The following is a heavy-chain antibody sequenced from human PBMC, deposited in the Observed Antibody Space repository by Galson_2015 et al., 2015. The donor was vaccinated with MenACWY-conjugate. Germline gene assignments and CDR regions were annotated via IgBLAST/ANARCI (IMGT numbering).Heavy chain of an antibody. CDR1: GFPFGTYW. J-gene: IGHJ4*02. CDR3: VRPIMTFAAVRSLDY. Sequence: SLRLSCAASGFPFGTYWMTWVRQAPGKGLEWVANIKYDGSEQYYGDSVRGRLIISRDNANNSLFLQMNSLRPEDTAVYYCVRPIMTFAAVRSLDYRGQGTVVTVSS. D-gene: IGHD3-10*01. V-gene: IGHV3-7*01. CDR2: IKYDGSEQ.